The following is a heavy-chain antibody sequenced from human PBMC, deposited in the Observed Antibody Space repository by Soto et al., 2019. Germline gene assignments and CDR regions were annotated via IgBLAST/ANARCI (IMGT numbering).Heavy chain of an antibody. V-gene: IGHV3-33*01. CDR1: GFTFSSHG. Sequence: GGSLRLSCAASGFTFSSHGMHWVRQAPGKWLEWVAVIWYDGSEEYYRESVKGRFTISRDNSKNTLYLQMNSLRAEDTAVYYCARWGNWKVADYWGQGXLVTVYS. J-gene: IGHJ4*02. CDR3: ARWGNWKVADY. CDR2: IWYDGSEE. D-gene: IGHD1-1*01.